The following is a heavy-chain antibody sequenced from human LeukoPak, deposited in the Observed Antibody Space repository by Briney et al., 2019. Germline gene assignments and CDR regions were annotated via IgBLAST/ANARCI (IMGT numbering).Heavy chain of an antibody. Sequence: SETLSLTCTVSGGSISSGFYYWSWIRQPAGKGLEWIGRIYSSGTTNYNPSLKSRVTISVDTSKNQFSLKLSSVTAADTAVYYCARGVSWFDPWGQGTLVTVSS. D-gene: IGHD4/OR15-4a*01. CDR1: GGSISSGFYY. CDR2: IYSSGTT. V-gene: IGHV4-61*02. J-gene: IGHJ5*02. CDR3: ARGVSWFDP.